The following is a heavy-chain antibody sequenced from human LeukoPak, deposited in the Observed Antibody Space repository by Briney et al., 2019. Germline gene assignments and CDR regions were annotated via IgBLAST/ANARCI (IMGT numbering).Heavy chain of an antibody. Sequence: GGSLRLSCGASGFTFSSYGMHWVRQAPGKGLEWVAVISYDGNKKYYADSVKGRFTISRDNSKNTLYLQMNSLRAEDTAVYYCAKDRGISWQQLVSMPDYFDYWGQGTLVTVSS. CDR2: ISYDGNKK. J-gene: IGHJ4*02. CDR1: GFTFSSYG. CDR3: AKDRGISWQQLVSMPDYFDY. V-gene: IGHV3-30*18. D-gene: IGHD6-13*01.